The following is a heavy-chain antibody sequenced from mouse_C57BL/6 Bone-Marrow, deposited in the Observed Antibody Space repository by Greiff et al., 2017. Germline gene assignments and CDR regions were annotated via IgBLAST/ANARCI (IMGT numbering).Heavy chain of an antibody. V-gene: IGHV1-81*01. D-gene: IGHD1-1*01. CDR2: IYPRSGNT. CDR3: ARSDYYYGSSYGDCDV. J-gene: IGHJ1*03. Sequence: VQLQQSGAELARPGASVKLSCKASGYTFTSYGISWVKQRTGQGLEWIGEIYPRSGNTYYNEKFKGKATLTADKSSSTAYMELRSLTSDDSSVYFCARSDYYYGSSYGDCDVWGTGTTVTVSS. CDR1: GYTFTSYG.